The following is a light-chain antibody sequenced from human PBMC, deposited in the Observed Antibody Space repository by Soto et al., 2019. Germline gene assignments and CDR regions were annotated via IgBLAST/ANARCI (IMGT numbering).Light chain of an antibody. Sequence: DIQMTQSPSSLSASVGDRVTITCRASQSISSYLNWYQQTPGKAPKLLIYAASSLQSGVPSRFSGSGSGTDFTLTVSSLQPEDFAIYYCQQSYSIPLTFGGGTQVEIK. CDR2: AAS. V-gene: IGKV1-39*01. CDR1: QSISSY. CDR3: QQSYSIPLT. J-gene: IGKJ4*01.